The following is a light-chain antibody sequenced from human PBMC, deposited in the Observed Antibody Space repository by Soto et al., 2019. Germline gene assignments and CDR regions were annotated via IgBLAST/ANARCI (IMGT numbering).Light chain of an antibody. Sequence: EIVLTQSPGTLSLSPGERATLSCRASQSISSSYLAWYQQKPGQAPRPLIYGASSRATGIPDRFSGSGSGTDCTLTISRLEPEDFAVYYCQQYVSSPWTFGQGTKVEIK. CDR2: GAS. CDR1: QSISSSY. J-gene: IGKJ1*01. V-gene: IGKV3-20*01. CDR3: QQYVSSPWT.